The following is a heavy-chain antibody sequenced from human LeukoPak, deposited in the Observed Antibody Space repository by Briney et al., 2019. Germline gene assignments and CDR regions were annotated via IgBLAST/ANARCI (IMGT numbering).Heavy chain of an antibody. CDR3: AVYYYGSFPPKNIDY. CDR1: GFTVNRHY. Sequence: LGGSLRLSCAASGFTVNRHYVSWVRQAPGKGLEWVSIIYSDATTYYADSVKGRFTISRDNSKNTLYLQLNSLRAEDTAVYYCAVYYYGSFPPKNIDYWGQGTLVTVSS. V-gene: IGHV3-66*01. CDR2: IYSDATT. J-gene: IGHJ4*02. D-gene: IGHD3-10*01.